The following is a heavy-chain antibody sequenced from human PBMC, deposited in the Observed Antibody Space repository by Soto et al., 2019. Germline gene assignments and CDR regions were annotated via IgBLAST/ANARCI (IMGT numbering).Heavy chain of an antibody. CDR1: GFTFSGYA. CDR3: ARRTGKSRTVSFDY. CDR2: ISYDGSNK. Sequence: QVQLVESGAGVVQPGRSLRLSCTASGFTFSGYAMHWVRQAPGKGLEWVAVISYDGSNKYYADSVKGRFTISRDNSNNTLNVEMNSLRVEDTAVYYCARRTGKSRTVSFDYWGQGTLITVSS. V-gene: IGHV3-30-3*01. D-gene: IGHD4-17*01. J-gene: IGHJ4*02.